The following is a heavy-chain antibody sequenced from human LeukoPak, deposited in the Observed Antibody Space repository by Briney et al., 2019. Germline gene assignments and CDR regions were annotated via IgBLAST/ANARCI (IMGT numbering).Heavy chain of an antibody. Sequence: TSETLSLTCTVSGGSISSYYWSWIRQPPRKGLEWIGYIYYSGSTNYNPSLKSRVTISVDTSKNQFSLKLSSVTAADTAVYYCARDRGSGSYYGYWGQGTLVTVSS. D-gene: IGHD1-26*01. CDR3: ARDRGSGSYYGY. J-gene: IGHJ4*02. V-gene: IGHV4-59*01. CDR1: GGSISSYY. CDR2: IYYSGST.